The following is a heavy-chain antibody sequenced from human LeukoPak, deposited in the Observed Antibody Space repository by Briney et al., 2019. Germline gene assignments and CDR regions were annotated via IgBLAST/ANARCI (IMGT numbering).Heavy chain of an antibody. Sequence: PSETLSLTWTVSGGSISSYYWGWIRQPPGKGLGWVGYIYYSGSTNYNPSLKSRVTISVDTSKNQFSLKLSSVTAADTAVYYCARSYYDSSGYYGRAYYYGMDVWGQGTTVTVSS. CDR3: ARSYYDSSGYYGRAYYYGMDV. D-gene: IGHD3-22*01. CDR1: GGSISSYY. CDR2: IYYSGST. J-gene: IGHJ6*02. V-gene: IGHV4-59*01.